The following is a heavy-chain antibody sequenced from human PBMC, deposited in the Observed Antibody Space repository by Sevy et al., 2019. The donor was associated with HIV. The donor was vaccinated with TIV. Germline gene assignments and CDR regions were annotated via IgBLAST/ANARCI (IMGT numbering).Heavy chain of an antibody. J-gene: IGHJ4*02. CDR1: GYTLTELS. D-gene: IGHD3-22*01. CDR3: ATTKDYYDTSGYPFDS. CDR2: FDPEDDEK. Sequence: ASVKVSCKVSGYTLTELSMHWVRQAPGKGLEWMGTFDPEDDEKIYAQKFQGRVTMTEDKSTETAYMELSRLRSEDTAVYYCATTKDYYDTSGYPFDSWGQGTLVTVSS. V-gene: IGHV1-24*01.